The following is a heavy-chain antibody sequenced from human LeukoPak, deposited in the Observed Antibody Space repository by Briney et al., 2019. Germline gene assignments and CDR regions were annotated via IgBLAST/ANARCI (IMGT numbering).Heavy chain of an antibody. Sequence: SETLSLTCTVSGGSISSYYWSWIRQPPGKGLEWIGYIYYSGSTNYNPSLKSRVTISVDTSKNQFSLELSSVTAADTAVYYCARGIAAAGNYYYYGMDVWGQGTTVTVSS. CDR2: IYYSGST. CDR1: GGSISSYY. V-gene: IGHV4-59*08. D-gene: IGHD6-13*01. J-gene: IGHJ6*02. CDR3: ARGIAAAGNYYYYGMDV.